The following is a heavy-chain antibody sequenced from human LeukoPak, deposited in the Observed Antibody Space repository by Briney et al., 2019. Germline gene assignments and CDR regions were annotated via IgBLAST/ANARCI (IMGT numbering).Heavy chain of an antibody. CDR3: ARDGSSWSNWLDP. Sequence: PGGSLILSCAASGFTFSSYSMNWVRQAPGKGLIWVSRINSDGTSTSYADSVKGRFTISRDNAKNTLYLQMNSLRAEDAAVYYCARDGSSWSNWLDPWGQGTLVTVSS. J-gene: IGHJ5*02. V-gene: IGHV3-74*01. CDR2: INSDGTST. D-gene: IGHD6-13*01. CDR1: GFTFSSYS.